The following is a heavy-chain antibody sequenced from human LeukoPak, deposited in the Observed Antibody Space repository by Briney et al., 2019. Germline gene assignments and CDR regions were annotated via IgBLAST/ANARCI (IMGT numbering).Heavy chain of an antibody. Sequence: GGSLRLSRAASGFSFSTYAMSWVRQAPGKGLEFVSSVGAGGGSTYYADSVKGRFAISRDNSASTLYLQMSSLRADDTAIYFCAIDPYSSGWMGGDYFDYWGQGTLVTVSS. V-gene: IGHV3-23*01. D-gene: IGHD6-19*01. J-gene: IGHJ4*02. CDR3: AIDPYSSGWMGGDYFDY. CDR2: VGAGGGST. CDR1: GFSFSTYA.